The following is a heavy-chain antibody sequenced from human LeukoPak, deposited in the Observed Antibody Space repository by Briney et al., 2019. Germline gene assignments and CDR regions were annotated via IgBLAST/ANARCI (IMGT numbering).Heavy chain of an antibody. V-gene: IGHV1-46*01. CDR2: INPSGGST. CDR3: ARRDYGEEFDY. J-gene: IGHJ4*02. Sequence: ASVTVSCKASGYTFTSYYMHWVRQAPGQGLEWMGIINPSGGSTSYAQKFQGRVTMTRDTSTSTVYMELSSLRSEDTAVYYCARRDYGEEFDYWGQGTLVTVSS. D-gene: IGHD4-17*01. CDR1: GYTFTSYY.